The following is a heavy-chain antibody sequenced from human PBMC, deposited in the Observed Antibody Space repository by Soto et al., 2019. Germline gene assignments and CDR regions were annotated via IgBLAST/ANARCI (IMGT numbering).Heavy chain of an antibody. V-gene: IGHV4-31*03. CDR3: ARENVVVPAAMPNYYYYMDV. CDR2: IYYSGST. D-gene: IGHD2-2*01. CDR1: GGSISSGGYY. J-gene: IGHJ6*03. Sequence: QVQLQESGPGLVKPSQTLSLTCTVSGGSISSGGYYWSWIRQHPGKGLEWIGYIYYSGSTYYNPSLQSRVTISVDTSKNQFSLKLSSVTAADTAVYYCARENVVVPAAMPNYYYYMDVWGKGTTVTVSS.